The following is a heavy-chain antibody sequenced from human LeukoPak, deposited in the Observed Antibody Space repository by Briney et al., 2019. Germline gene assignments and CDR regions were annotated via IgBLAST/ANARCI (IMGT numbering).Heavy chain of an antibody. J-gene: IGHJ3*02. Sequence: ASVKVSCKASGCTFTGYYMHWVRQAPGQGLEWMGWINPNSGGTNYAQKFQGRVTMTRDTSISTAYMELSRLRSDDTAVYYCARDQKRYYDFWSGYSRDAFDIWGQGTMVTVSS. CDR3: ARDQKRYYDFWSGYSRDAFDI. V-gene: IGHV1-2*02. D-gene: IGHD3-3*01. CDR1: GCTFTGYY. CDR2: INPNSGGT.